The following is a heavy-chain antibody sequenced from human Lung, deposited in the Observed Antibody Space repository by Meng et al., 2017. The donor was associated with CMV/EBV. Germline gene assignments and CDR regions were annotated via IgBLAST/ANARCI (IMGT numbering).Heavy chain of an antibody. D-gene: IGHD2-15*01. V-gene: IGHV3-48*03. Sequence: XCATSGFTFSSYEMNSVRQAPGKGLEWISYISSGGTSSYYADSVKGRFSISIDNAKNSLYLQMNSLIVEDTALYYCTRGSASWSEYNWFDPWGQGXLVTVSS. CDR3: TRGSASWSEYNWFDP. CDR2: ISSGGTSS. CDR1: GFTFSSYE. J-gene: IGHJ5*02.